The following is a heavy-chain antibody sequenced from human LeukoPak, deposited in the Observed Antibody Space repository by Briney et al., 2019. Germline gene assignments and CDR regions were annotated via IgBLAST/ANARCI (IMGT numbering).Heavy chain of an antibody. CDR1: GGSISSSSYD. CDR2: VSYSGST. CDR3: ARDCPYYDILTGYPNWFDP. J-gene: IGHJ5*02. D-gene: IGHD3-9*01. Sequence: SETLSLTCTVSGGSISSSSYDWGWIRQPPGKGLEWIGTVSYSGSTYYNPSLKSRVTISLDTSKNQFSLKLSSVTAADTAVYYCARDCPYYDILTGYPNWFDPWGQGTLVTVSS. V-gene: IGHV4-39*07.